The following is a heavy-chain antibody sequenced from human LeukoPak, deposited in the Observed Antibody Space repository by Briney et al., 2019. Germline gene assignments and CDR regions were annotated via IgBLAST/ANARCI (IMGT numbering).Heavy chain of an antibody. CDR1: GYTLTSYG. D-gene: IGHD2-2*01. J-gene: IGHJ4*02. CDR2: ISAYNGNT. CDR3: ARGIYCSSTSCYGVFDY. V-gene: IGHV1-18*01. Sequence: ASVKVSCKASGYTLTSYGISWVRQAPGQGLEWMGWISAYNGNTNYAQKLQGRVTMTTDTSTSTSYMELRSLRSDDTAVYHCARGIYCSSTSCYGVFDYWGQGTLVTVSS.